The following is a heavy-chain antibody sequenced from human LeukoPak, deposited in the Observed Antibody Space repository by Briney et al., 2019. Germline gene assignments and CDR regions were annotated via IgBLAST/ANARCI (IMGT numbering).Heavy chain of an antibody. D-gene: IGHD1-26*01. J-gene: IGHJ4*02. CDR2: IYYSGST. CDR1: GGSISSSSYY. CDR3: ADLYSGFDY. V-gene: IGHV4-39*01. Sequence: SSETLSLTCTVSGGSISSSSYYWGWIRQPPGKGLEWIGSIYYSGSTYYNPSLKSRVTISVDTSKNQFSLKLSSVTAADTAVYYCADLYSGFDYWGQGTLVTVSS.